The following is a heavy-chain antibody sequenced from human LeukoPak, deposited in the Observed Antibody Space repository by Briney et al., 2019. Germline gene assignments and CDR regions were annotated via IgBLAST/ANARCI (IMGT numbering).Heavy chain of an antibody. CDR1: GFTFSSYE. CDR3: AKDLLYSENAFLDY. V-gene: IGHV3-48*03. CDR2: ISSSGSTI. J-gene: IGHJ4*02. Sequence: GGSLRLSCAASGFTFSSYEMNWVRQAPGKGLEWVSYISSSGSTIYYADSVKGRFTISRDNAKNSLYLQMNSLRAEDTAVYYCAKDLLYSENAFLDYWGQGTLVTVSS. D-gene: IGHD1-26*01.